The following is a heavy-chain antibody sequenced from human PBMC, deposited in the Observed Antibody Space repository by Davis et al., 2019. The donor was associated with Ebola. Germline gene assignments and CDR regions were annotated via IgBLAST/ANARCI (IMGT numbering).Heavy chain of an antibody. CDR2: VGGSGGSA. CDR3: ARDSEANSNYYYYYGMDV. Sequence: GGSLRLSCAASGFTFSNYIMSWVRQAPGKGLEWVSGVGGSGGSAHYADSVKGRFTISRDNSKNTLYLQMNSLRAEDTAVYYCARDSEANSNYYYYYGMDVWGQGTTVTVSS. CDR1: GFTFSNYI. V-gene: IGHV3-23*01. D-gene: IGHD4-11*01. J-gene: IGHJ6*02.